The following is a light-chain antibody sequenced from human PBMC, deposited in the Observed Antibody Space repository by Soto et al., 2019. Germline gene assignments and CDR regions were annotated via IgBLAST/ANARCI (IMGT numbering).Light chain of an antibody. J-gene: IGKJ1*01. CDR1: QSVSSSY. Sequence: EIVLTQSPGTLSLSPGERATLSCRASQSVSSSYLAWYQQKPGQAPRLLIYGASSRATGIQDRFSGSGSGIDVTLTSNRLEPEDCAVYYCQEYGSSPGTFGQGTAVEIK. CDR3: QEYGSSPGT. CDR2: GAS. V-gene: IGKV3-20*01.